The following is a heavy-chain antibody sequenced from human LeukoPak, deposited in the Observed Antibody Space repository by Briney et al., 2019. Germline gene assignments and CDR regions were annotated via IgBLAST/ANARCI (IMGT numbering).Heavy chain of an antibody. CDR2: ILDIGST. J-gene: IGHJ5*02. CDR3: ARQESGTWFDP. Sequence: SETLSLTCTVSGGSIRGYFWSWIRQPPGKGLEWIGYILDIGSTIYNPSLRSRVIISVDMSTNQFSLKLSSVTAADTAVYYCARQESGTWFDPWGQGTLVTVSS. V-gene: IGHV4-59*08. CDR1: GGSIRGYF. D-gene: IGHD1-14*01.